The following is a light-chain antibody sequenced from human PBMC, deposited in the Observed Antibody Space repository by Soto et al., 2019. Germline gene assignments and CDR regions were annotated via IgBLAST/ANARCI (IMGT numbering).Light chain of an antibody. J-gene: IGKJ4*01. CDR1: QSISSSY. CDR2: AAS. V-gene: IGKV3-20*01. Sequence: EIVLTQSPGTLSLSPGERATLSCRASQSISSSYLAWYQQKPGQAPRLLIYAASTRATGIPDRFSGSGSGTDFTLTISRLEPEDFAVYYCQQFDSAPITSGGGTKAEIK. CDR3: QQFDSAPIT.